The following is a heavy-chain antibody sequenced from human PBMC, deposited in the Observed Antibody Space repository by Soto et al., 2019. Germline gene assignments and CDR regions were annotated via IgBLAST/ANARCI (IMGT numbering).Heavy chain of an antibody. J-gene: IGHJ3*02. CDR2: SYSSGST. CDR3: ARGDSTTHGDAFDI. D-gene: IGHD6-13*01. Sequence: QVQLQESGPGLVKPSETLSLTCSVSGGAISFYYWNWIRQSPGKGLEWIGYSYSSGSTNYNPSLKSRVTISVDTSKHQFSLQLSSVTAADTAVYYCARGDSTTHGDAFDIWGQGRMVTVSP. V-gene: IGHV4-59*01. CDR1: GGAISFYY.